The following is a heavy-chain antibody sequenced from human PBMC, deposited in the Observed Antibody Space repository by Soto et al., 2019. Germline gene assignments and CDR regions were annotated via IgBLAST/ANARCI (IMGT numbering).Heavy chain of an antibody. CDR1: GFTFSSYS. CDR2: ISSSSSYI. V-gene: IGHV3-21*01. D-gene: IGHD6-19*01. Sequence: EVQLVESGGGLVKPGGSLRLSCAASGFTFSSYSMNWVRQAPGKGLEWVSSISSSSSYIYYPDSVKGRFTISRDNAKNSLYLQMNSLRAEDTAVYYCARTPQWLDYWGQGTLVTVSS. CDR3: ARTPQWLDY. J-gene: IGHJ4*02.